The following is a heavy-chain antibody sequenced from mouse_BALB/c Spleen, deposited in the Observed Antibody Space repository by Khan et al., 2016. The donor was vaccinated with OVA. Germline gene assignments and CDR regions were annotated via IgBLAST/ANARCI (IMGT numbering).Heavy chain of an antibody. CDR2: TNYSGST. V-gene: IGHV3-2*02. CDR3: ARDGSRYNYAMDY. D-gene: IGHD2-3*01. J-gene: IGHJ4*01. CDR1: GYSITSDYA. Sequence: EVQLVESGPGLVNPSQSLSLTCTVTGYSITSDYAWNWIRQFPGNKLEWMGYTNYSGSTIYNPALKSRISITRDTSKNQFFLQLNSVTTEDTATYYCARDGSRYNYAMDYWGQGTSVTVSS.